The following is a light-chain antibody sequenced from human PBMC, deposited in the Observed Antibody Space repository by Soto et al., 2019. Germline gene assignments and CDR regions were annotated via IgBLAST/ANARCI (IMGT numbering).Light chain of an antibody. CDR2: DDS. CDR3: QVWDSSIEYPL. V-gene: IGLV3-21*02. CDR1: SIGSRS. J-gene: IGLJ3*02. Sequence: SYELTQPPSVSVAPGQTARITCGGNSIGSRSVHWYQQKPGQAPVLVLYDDSDRPTGTPERFSGFNSGNTAILTISRVEAGDEADYYCQVWDSSIEYPLFGGGTQLTVL.